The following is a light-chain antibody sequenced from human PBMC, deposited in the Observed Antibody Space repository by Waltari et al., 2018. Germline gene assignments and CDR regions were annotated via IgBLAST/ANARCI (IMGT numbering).Light chain of an antibody. Sequence: DIVMTQSPLSLPVTPGEPASISCRSSQSLLHSNGYNYLDWYLQKPGQSPQLLIYLNSKRAYGVPDSCSGSGSGTDFTLKISRVQAEDVGVYYCMQALQSPLTFGEGTKVEIK. CDR3: MQALQSPLT. CDR2: LNS. V-gene: IGKV2-28*01. J-gene: IGKJ4*01. CDR1: QSLLHSNGYNY.